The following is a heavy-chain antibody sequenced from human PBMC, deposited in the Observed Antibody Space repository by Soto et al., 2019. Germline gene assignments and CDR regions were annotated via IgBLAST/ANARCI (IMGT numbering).Heavy chain of an antibody. J-gene: IGHJ4*02. D-gene: IGHD3-3*02. Sequence: GGSLSLSCAASGLTFSSFAMSWVRPAPGKGLEWVSAISGSGGSTYYADSVKGRFTISRDNSKNTLYLQMNSLRAEDTAVYYCAKDLAKLRQFPLVDYWGQGTLVTVSS. CDR3: AKDLAKLRQFPLVDY. CDR2: ISGSGGST. CDR1: GLTFSSFA. V-gene: IGHV3-23*01.